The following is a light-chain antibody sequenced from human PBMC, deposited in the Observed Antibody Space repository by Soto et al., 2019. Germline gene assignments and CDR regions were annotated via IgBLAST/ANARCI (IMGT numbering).Light chain of an antibody. Sequence: QSVLTQPHSASGTPGQRVTISCSGSSSNIGSNYVYWYQQLPGTAPKLLIYRNNQRPSGVPDRFSGSKSGTSASLAISGLRSEDEADYYCAAWDDSLSGVVFGGGTKVTVL. V-gene: IGLV1-47*01. CDR2: RNN. J-gene: IGLJ2*01. CDR3: AAWDDSLSGVV. CDR1: SSNIGSNY.